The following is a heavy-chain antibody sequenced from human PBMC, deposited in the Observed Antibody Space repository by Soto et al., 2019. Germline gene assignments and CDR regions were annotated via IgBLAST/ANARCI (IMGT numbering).Heavy chain of an antibody. J-gene: IGHJ5*02. CDR3: VRESGFCGPGCYRNNCFDP. CDR1: GASIGNHY. CDR2: MSNTGIP. D-gene: IGHD3-10*01. Sequence: SETLSLTCSVSGASIGNHYWSWMRQSPGKGLEWVGLMSNTGIPTYTPSLQSRVNISPDTSNNRISLRLSSVTVADTAVYYCVRESGFCGPGCYRNNCFDPWGQEILVPSPQ. V-gene: IGHV4-59*11.